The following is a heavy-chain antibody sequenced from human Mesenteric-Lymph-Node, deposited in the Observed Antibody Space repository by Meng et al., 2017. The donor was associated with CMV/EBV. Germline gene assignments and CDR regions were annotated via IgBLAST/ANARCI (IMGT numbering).Heavy chain of an antibody. D-gene: IGHD4-17*01. CDR3: ARLDGAYSWYFNF. CDR1: GYTFTSYG. Sequence: KASGYTFTSYGISWVRQAPGQGLEWMGWMSAYNGNTNYAQKFQGRLTMTMDTSTTTAYIELEDLRSDDTAVYFCARLDGAYSWYFNFSGRGTLVTVSS. J-gene: IGHJ2*01. CDR2: MSAYNGNT. V-gene: IGHV1-18*01.